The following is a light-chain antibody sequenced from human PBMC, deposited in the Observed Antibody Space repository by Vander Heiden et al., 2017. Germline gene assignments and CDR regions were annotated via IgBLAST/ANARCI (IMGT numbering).Light chain of an antibody. J-gene: IGLJ2*01. V-gene: IGLV1-47*01. CDR2: RNN. CDR1: SSNIGSNY. CDR3: AAWDDSLSGVV. Sequence: QSVLTQPPSASGTPGQRVTISSSGSSSNIGSNYVYWYQQLPGTAPKLLIYRNNQRPSGVPDRFSGSKSGTSASLAISGLRSEDEADYYCAAWDDSLSGVVFGGGTKLTVL.